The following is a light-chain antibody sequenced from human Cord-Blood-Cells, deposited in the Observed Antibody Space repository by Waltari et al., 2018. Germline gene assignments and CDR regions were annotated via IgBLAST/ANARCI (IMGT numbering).Light chain of an antibody. CDR1: SSHVGRSNY. Sequence: QSALTQPPSASGSPGQSVTISCTATSSHVGRSNYVSWYHQHPGKAPNLMIYGVSKRPSGVPDRFSGSKSGNTASLTVSGLQAEDEADYYCSSYAGSNNFVVGTGTKVTVL. V-gene: IGLV2-8*01. CDR3: SSYAGSNNFV. CDR2: GVS. J-gene: IGLJ1*01.